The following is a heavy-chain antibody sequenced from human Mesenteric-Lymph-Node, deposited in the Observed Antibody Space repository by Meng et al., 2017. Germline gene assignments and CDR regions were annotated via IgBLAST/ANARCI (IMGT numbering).Heavy chain of an antibody. V-gene: IGHV3-7*03. CDR2: IKQDGSEK. D-gene: IGHD2-21*01. Sequence: GESLKISCAASGFTFSSYWMSWVRQAPGKGLEWVANIKQDGSEKYYVDSVKGRFTISRDNSKNTLYLQMNSLRAEDTAVYFCAKDRCGDFSCPETWGQGTLVTVSS. CDR1: GFTFSSYW. CDR3: AKDRCGDFSCPET. J-gene: IGHJ1*01.